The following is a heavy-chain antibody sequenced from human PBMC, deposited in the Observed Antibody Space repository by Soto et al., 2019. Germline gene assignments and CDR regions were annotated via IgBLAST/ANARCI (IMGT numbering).Heavy chain of an antibody. CDR3: ATRPQYDSSGYVDY. D-gene: IGHD3-22*01. CDR2: IIPILGIA. V-gene: IGHV1-69*02. Sequence: SVNVSCKASGGTFSSYTISWVRQAPVQGLEWMGRIIPILGIANYAQKFQGRVTITADKSTSTAYMELSSLRSEDTALYCCATRPQYDSSGYVDYRGQGTLVTVSS. CDR1: GGTFSSYT. J-gene: IGHJ4*02.